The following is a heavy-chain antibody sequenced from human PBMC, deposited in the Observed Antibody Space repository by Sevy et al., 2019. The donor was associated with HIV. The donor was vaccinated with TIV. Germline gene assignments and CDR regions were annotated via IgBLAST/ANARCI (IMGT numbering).Heavy chain of an antibody. Sequence: GGSLRLSCAASGFTFSSYSMNWVRQAPGKGLEWVSSISSSSSYIYYADSVKGRITISRDNAKNSLYLQMNSRRAEDTAVYYCARDEGYDSSGYYYDRYFDYWGQGTLVTVSS. CDR3: ARDEGYDSSGYYYDRYFDY. CDR1: GFTFSSYS. D-gene: IGHD3-22*01. V-gene: IGHV3-21*01. CDR2: ISSSSSYI. J-gene: IGHJ4*02.